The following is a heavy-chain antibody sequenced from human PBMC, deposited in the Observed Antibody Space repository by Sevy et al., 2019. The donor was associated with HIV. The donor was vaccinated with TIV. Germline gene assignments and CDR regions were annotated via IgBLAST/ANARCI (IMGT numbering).Heavy chain of an antibody. V-gene: IGHV3-23*01. CDR2: ISGSGGST. D-gene: IGHD3-3*02. Sequence: GGSLRLSCAASGFTFSSYAMSWVRQAPGKGLEWVSAISGSGGSTYYADSVKGRFTISRDNSKNTLYLQMNSLRAEDTAVYYCAKDLAIFGAVINHYYYYGMDVWGQGTTVTVSS. J-gene: IGHJ6*02. CDR3: AKDLAIFGAVINHYYYYGMDV. CDR1: GFTFSSYA.